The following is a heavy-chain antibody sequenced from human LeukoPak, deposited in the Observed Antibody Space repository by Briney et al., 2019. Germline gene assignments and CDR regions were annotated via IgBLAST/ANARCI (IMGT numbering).Heavy chain of an antibody. V-gene: IGHV3-48*03. Sequence: GGSLRLSCAASGFTFSSYEMNWVRRAPGKGLEWVSYISSSGSTIYYADSVKGRFTISRDNAKNSLYLQMNSLRAEDTALYYCARARRGDGYSLWDTGHGGFDYWGQGTLVTVSS. CDR3: ARARRGDGYSLWDTGHGGFDY. J-gene: IGHJ4*02. D-gene: IGHD5-24*01. CDR2: ISSSGSTI. CDR1: GFTFSSYE.